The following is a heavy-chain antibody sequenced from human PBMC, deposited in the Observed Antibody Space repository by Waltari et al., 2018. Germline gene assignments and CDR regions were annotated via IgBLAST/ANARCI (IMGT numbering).Heavy chain of an antibody. D-gene: IGHD1-26*01. CDR1: GGAISSSSYN. Sequence: QLQLQESGPGLVKPSETQSLTCTVSGGAISSSSYNWGWIRQPPGKGQAWIGSIYYSGSTYYNPSINSRVTISVDTSKNQFSLKLSSVTAADTAVYYCARAVELQWRKYYYYMDVWGKGTTVTISS. CDR3: ARAVELQWRKYYYYMDV. CDR2: IYYSGST. V-gene: IGHV4-39*07. J-gene: IGHJ6*03.